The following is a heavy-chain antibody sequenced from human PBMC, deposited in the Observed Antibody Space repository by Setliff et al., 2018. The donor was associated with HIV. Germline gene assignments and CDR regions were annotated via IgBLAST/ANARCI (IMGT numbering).Heavy chain of an antibody. D-gene: IGHD5-12*01. CDR1: GGSISSYY. Sequence: PSETLSLTCTVSGGSISSYYWSWIRQPAGKGLEWIGRFYTSGSTNYSPSLKSRVTMSVDTSKNQFSLKVRYVTAAYTAIYSCAREIWGQVAHVPYGMDVWGQGTTVTVSS. CDR2: FYTSGST. V-gene: IGHV4-4*07. J-gene: IGHJ6*02. CDR3: AREIWGQVAHVPYGMDV.